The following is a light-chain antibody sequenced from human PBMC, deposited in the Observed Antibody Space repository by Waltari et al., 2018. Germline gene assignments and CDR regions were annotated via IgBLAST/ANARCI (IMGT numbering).Light chain of an antibody. J-gene: IGKJ4*01. CDR1: QDIRNY. CDR2: DSS. V-gene: IGKV1-33*01. CDR3: QQYEEVHVT. Sequence: DIQMNQSPSSLSASVGDRDTINCQASQDIRNYLSWYQQKPGKAPKLLLFDSSKWEAWCPSSFTVSGSGTDFVFTIRSLQPECIATYYCQQYEEVHVTFGGGTNVEIK.